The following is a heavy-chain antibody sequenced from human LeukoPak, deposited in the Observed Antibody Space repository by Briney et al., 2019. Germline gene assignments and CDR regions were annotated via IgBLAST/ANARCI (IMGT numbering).Heavy chain of an antibody. V-gene: IGHV4-38-2*02. CDR2: IYHSGST. CDR1: GYSISSGYY. D-gene: IGHD2-2*01. J-gene: IGHJ2*01. CDR3: ARGAGVPARYFDF. Sequence: PSDTLSLTCNVSGYSISSGYYWGWIRQPPGKGLEWIRSIYHSGSTYYNPSLKSRVTISVDTSKNQFSLKLSSMTAADTAVYYCARGAGVPARYFDFWGRGTLVTVSS.